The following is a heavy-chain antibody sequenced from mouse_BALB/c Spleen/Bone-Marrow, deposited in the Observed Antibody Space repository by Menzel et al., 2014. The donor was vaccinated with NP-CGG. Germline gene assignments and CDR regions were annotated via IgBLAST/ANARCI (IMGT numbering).Heavy chain of an antibody. Sequence: EVQLVESGGGLVQPGGSLRLSRATSGFTFTDYYMSWVRQPPGKALEWLGFIRNKAKGYTTEYSASVKGRFTISRDNSQSILYLQMNTLRTEDSATYYCARDINYDIYWYFDVWGAGITVTVSS. CDR3: ARDINYDIYWYFDV. J-gene: IGHJ1*01. D-gene: IGHD2-4*01. V-gene: IGHV7-3*02. CDR1: GFTFTDYY. CDR2: IRNKAKGYTT.